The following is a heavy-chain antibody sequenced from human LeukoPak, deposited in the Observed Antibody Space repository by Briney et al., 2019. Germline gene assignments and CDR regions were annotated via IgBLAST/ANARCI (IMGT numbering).Heavy chain of an antibody. V-gene: IGHV4-59*12. J-gene: IGHJ4*01. CDR2: IYYSGST. D-gene: IGHD3-22*01. CDR1: GGSISSYY. CDR3: ARADYYDSKAFDY. Sequence: PSETLSLTCTASGGSISSYYWSWIRQPPGKGLEWIGYIYYSGSTNYNPSLKSRVTISVDTSKNQFSLKLSSVTAADTAVYYCARADYYDSKAFDYWGQEPWSPSPQ.